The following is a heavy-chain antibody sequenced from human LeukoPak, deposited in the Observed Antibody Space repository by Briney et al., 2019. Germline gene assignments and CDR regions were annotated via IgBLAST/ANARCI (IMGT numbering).Heavy chain of an antibody. Sequence: PSETLSLTCTVSGGSISSSSYYWGWIRQPPGKGLEWIGSIYYSGSTYYNPSLKSRVTISVDTSKNQFSLKLSSVTAADTAVYYCAKTRPPDFWSGLGRPQHDAFDIWGQGTMVTVSS. J-gene: IGHJ3*02. CDR2: IYYSGST. V-gene: IGHV4-39*07. D-gene: IGHD3-3*01. CDR1: GGSISSSSYY. CDR3: AKTRPPDFWSGLGRPQHDAFDI.